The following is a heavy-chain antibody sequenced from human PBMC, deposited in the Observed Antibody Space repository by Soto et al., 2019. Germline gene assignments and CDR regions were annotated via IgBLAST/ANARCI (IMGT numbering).Heavy chain of an antibody. D-gene: IGHD2-2*01. CDR1: GGTFSSYA. J-gene: IGHJ6*02. CDR2: IIPIFGTA. Sequence: SVKVSCKASGGTFSSYAISWVRQAPGQGLEWMGGIIPIFGTANYAQKFQGRVTITADKSTSTAYMELSSLRSEDTAVYYCARVGGYCSSTSCPSEGYYYYGMDVWGQGTTVTVSS. CDR3: ARVGGYCSSTSCPSEGYYYYGMDV. V-gene: IGHV1-69*06.